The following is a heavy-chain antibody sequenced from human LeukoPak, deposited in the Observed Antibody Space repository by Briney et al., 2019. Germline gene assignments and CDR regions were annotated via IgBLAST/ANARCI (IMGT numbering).Heavy chain of an antibody. CDR1: GGSISSYY. CDR3: ARHDVAGATTDYFQH. D-gene: IGHD1-26*01. CDR2: IYYSGST. Sequence: SETLSLTCTVSGGSISSYYRSWIRQPPGKGPEWIGYIYYSGSTRYNPSLKSRVTISVDTSKNQISLKLDSVTAADTAVYYCARHDVAGATTDYFQHWGQGTLVTVSS. V-gene: IGHV4-59*08. J-gene: IGHJ1*01.